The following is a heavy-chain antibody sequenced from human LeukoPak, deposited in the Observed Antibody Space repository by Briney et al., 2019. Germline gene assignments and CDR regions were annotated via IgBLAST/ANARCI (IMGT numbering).Heavy chain of an antibody. D-gene: IGHD5-18*01. CDR3: ARDSQLYSYGRYFDY. V-gene: IGHV4-61*02. CDR2: IYTSGST. Sequence: SETLSLTCTVSGGSISSSSYYWSWIRPPAGQGLEWIRRIYTSGSTNYNPSLKRRVTISVDTSNNQFSLKLSSVTAADTAVYYCARDSQLYSYGRYFDYWGQGTLVTVSS. J-gene: IGHJ4*02. CDR1: GGSISSSSYY.